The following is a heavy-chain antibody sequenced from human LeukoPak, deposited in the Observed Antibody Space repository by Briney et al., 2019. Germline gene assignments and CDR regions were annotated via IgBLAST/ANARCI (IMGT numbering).Heavy chain of an antibody. D-gene: IGHD2-2*01. J-gene: IGHJ4*02. CDR3: ARDWGYCSSTSCPPDY. V-gene: IGHV3-21*01. Sequence: PGGSLRLSCAASGFTFSSYSMNWVRQAPGKGLEWVSSISSSSSYIYYADSVKGRFTISRDNAKNSLYLQMNSLRAEDTAVYYCARDWGYCSSTSCPPDYWGQGTLVTVSS. CDR1: GFTFSSYS. CDR2: ISSSSSYI.